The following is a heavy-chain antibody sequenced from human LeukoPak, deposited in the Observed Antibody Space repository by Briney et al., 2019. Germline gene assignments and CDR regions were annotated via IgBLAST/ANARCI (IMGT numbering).Heavy chain of an antibody. D-gene: IGHD1-7*01. J-gene: IGHJ3*02. CDR1: GGSISTYY. Sequence: SETLSLTCTVSGGSISTYYWSWIRQPPEKGLEWIAYIDYSGNTNYNPSLKSRVTISVDTSKNQFSLKLSSVTAADTAVYYCARDRRRELLHAFDIWGQGTMVTVSS. V-gene: IGHV4-59*01. CDR2: IDYSGNT. CDR3: ARDRRRELLHAFDI.